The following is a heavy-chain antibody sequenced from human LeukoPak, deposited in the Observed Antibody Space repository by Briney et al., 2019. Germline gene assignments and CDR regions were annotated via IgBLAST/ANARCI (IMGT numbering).Heavy chain of an antibody. CDR3: ARTGENPPAATLYGMDV. J-gene: IGHJ6*02. D-gene: IGHD2-15*01. CDR2: ISAYNGNT. CDR1: GYTFTSYD. Sequence: ASVKVSCKASGYTFTSYDFNWVRQATGQRPEWMGWISAYNGNTNYAQKLQGRVTMTTDTSASTAYMELSSLRSEDTAVYYCARTGENPPAATLYGMDVWGQGTTVTVSS. V-gene: IGHV1-18*01.